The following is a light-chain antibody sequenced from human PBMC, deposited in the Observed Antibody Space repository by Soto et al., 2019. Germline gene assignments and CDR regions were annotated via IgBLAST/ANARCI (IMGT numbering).Light chain of an antibody. Sequence: ETVLSQSPGTLSLSPGERATLSCRASQSVSSNYLAWYQQKPGQAPRLLIYGASSRATGIPDRFSGSGSGTDFTLTIRRLEPEDFAVYYCQQYGSSYPWTLGQGTKVDIK. CDR2: GAS. CDR1: QSVSSNY. V-gene: IGKV3-20*01. J-gene: IGKJ1*01. CDR3: QQYGSSYPWT.